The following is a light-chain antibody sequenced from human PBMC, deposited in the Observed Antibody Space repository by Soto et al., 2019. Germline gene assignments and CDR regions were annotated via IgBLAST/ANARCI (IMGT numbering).Light chain of an antibody. CDR3: SSCAASTLYV. V-gene: IGLV2-8*01. CDR2: EVS. CDR1: SSDVGGYNY. J-gene: IGLJ1*01. Sequence: QSVLTQPPSASGSPGQSVTISCTGTSSDVGGYNYVSWYQQHPGKAPKLMIYEVSKRPSGVPDRFSGSKSGNTASLTVSGLQAEDEADYYCSSCAASTLYVFGTGTKVTVL.